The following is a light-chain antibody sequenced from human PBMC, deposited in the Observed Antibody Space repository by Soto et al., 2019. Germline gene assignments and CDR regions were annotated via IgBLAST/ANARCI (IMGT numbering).Light chain of an antibody. CDR1: QSISSK. CDR3: QQXYDWPYT. V-gene: IGKV3-15*01. J-gene: IGKJ2*01. Sequence: EIVMTQSPATLSVSPGERXTLXXRASQSISSKLAWYQQKLGQAPRLLIYEASTRATGFPARISGSGSGTEFTLTISSLQSEXXAVXXXQQXYDWPYTFGQGTKLEIK. CDR2: EAS.